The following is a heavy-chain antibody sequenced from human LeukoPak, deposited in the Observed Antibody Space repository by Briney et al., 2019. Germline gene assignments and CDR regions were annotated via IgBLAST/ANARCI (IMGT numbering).Heavy chain of an antibody. Sequence: GGSLRLSCAASGFTVSSNYMSWDRQAPGKGLEWVSVIYSGGSTYYADSVKGRFTISRDNSKNTLYLQMNSLRAEDTAVYYCAREGFSMALDYWGQGTLVTVSS. D-gene: IGHD2/OR15-2a*01. V-gene: IGHV3-66*01. CDR1: GFTVSSNY. CDR2: IYSGGST. J-gene: IGHJ4*02. CDR3: AREGFSMALDY.